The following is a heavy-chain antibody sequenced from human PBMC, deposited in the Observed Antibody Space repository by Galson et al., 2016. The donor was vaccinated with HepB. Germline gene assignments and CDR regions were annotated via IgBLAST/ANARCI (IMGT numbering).Heavy chain of an antibody. V-gene: IGHV1-46*02. CDR3: ARPSGIAAAISSPLDH. D-gene: IGHD6-13*01. J-gene: IGHJ4*02. CDR1: GYTFDRYY. Sequence: SVKVSCKASGYTFDRYYMHWVRQAPGQGLEWMGLINPTGRSTTYAQKFQGRVTMTRDTSTTTVYMELSGLTSEDTAVYYSARPSGIAAAISSPLDHWGQGTQVTVSS. CDR2: INPTGRST.